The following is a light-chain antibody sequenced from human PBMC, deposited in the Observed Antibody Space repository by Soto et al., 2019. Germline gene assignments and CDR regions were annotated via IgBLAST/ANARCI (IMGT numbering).Light chain of an antibody. V-gene: IGKV3-20*01. J-gene: IGKJ1*01. CDR3: EQYGTSAT. Sequence: EIVLTQSPGTLSLSPGERPTLSCRASQSVSSSYLAWYQQKHCQAPRLLIYGASSRPTGIPDRFSGSGSGTGFTLTINRVEPEYCALYYCEQYGTSATFGQGAKVEIK. CDR2: GAS. CDR1: QSVSSSY.